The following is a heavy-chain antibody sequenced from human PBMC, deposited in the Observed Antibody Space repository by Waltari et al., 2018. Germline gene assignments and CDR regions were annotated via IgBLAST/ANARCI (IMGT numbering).Heavy chain of an antibody. V-gene: IGHV1-46*03. CDR3: AKSNYMSGYASGTDY. J-gene: IGHJ4*02. CDR2: INPGTEST. CDR1: GYTFKNYY. D-gene: IGHD5-12*01. Sequence: QVQLVQSGAEVKKPGASVKVSCKASGYTFKNYYMIWVRQAPGQGLEWMGIINPGTESTAYAQKFRGRVTTTRDTSTSTVYMELRSLKKDDTAVYYCAKSNYMSGYASGTDYWGQGTLVTVSS.